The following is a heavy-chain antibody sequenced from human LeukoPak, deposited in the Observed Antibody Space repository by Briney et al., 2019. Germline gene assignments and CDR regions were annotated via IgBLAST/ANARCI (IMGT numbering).Heavy chain of an antibody. CDR3: AGDYGDYYFDY. Sequence: SETLSLTRTVSGGSISSSSYYWGWIRQPPGKGLEWIGSIYYSGSTYYNPSLKSRVTISVDTSKNQFSLKLSSVTAADTAVYFCAGDYGDYYFDYWGQGTLVTVSS. CDR2: IYYSGST. D-gene: IGHD4-17*01. V-gene: IGHV4-39*07. CDR1: GGSISSSSYY. J-gene: IGHJ4*02.